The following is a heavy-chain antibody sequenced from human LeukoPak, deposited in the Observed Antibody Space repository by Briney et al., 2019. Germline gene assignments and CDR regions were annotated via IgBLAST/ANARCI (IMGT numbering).Heavy chain of an antibody. CDR2: IYYSGST. J-gene: IGHJ6*02. CDR1: GGSISSSSYY. D-gene: IGHD2-2*01. CDR3: ARDRRQLQVFDYYYGMDV. Sequence: SETLSLTCTVSGGSISSSSYYWGWIRQPPGKGLEWIGSIYYSGSTYYNPSLKSRVTISVDTSKNQFSLKLSSVTAADTAVYYCARDRRQLQVFDYYYGMDVWGQGTTVTVSS. V-gene: IGHV4-39*02.